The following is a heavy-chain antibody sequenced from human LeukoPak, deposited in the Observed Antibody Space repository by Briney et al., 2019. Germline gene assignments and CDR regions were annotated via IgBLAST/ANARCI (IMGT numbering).Heavy chain of an antibody. CDR2: IYHSGST. Sequence: PSETLSLTCTVSGGSISSGGYYWSWIRQPPGTGLEWIGYIYHSGSTYYNPSLKSRVTISVDTSKNQFSLKLSSVTAADTAVYYCARDTHPLAYCGGDCYPYYFDYWGQGTLVTVSS. D-gene: IGHD2-21*02. CDR3: ARDTHPLAYCGGDCYPYYFDY. CDR1: GGSISSGGYY. V-gene: IGHV4-30-2*01. J-gene: IGHJ4*02.